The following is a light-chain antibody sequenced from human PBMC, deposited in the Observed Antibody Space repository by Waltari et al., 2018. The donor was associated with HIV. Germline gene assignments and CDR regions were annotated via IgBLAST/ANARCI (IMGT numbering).Light chain of an antibody. CDR3: AAWDDSRSVV. CDR1: RSNIGRNY. J-gene: IGLJ2*01. V-gene: IGLV1-47*01. CDR2: SNH. Sequence: QSVLTPAPSASGTPGQRVTISCSGSRSNIGRNYVYWYQQLPGTAPKLLIYSNHQRPAGLPDRFAGSKSGSSAALAIRGLRSEDEADYYCAAWDDSRSVVFGGGTKLTVL.